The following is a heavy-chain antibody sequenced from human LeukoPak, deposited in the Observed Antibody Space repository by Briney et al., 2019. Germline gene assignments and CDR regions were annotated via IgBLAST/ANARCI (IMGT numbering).Heavy chain of an antibody. J-gene: IGHJ4*02. V-gene: IGHV3-23*01. CDR1: GFIFNKHA. CDR2: LSGSGGST. CDR3: AKERDYGPADY. Sequence: GGSLRLSCAASGFIFNKHAMSWVRQAPGKGLEWVLGLSGSGGSTDYADSVKGRFTVSRDNSKNTLFLQMNSLRAEDTAIYYCAKERDYGPADYWGQGTLVTVSS. D-gene: IGHD4/OR15-4a*01.